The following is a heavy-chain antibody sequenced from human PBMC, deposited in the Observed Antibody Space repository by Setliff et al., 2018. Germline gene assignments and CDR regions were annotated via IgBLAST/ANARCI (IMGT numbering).Heavy chain of an antibody. CDR2: IYYSGSTS. CDR3: VRGRAGHSGH. V-gene: IGHV4-31*03. CDR1: GGSISSGGYY. J-gene: IGHJ4*02. D-gene: IGHD6-19*01. Sequence: PSETLSLTCTVSGGSISSGGYYWSWIRQHPGKGLEWIGYIYYSGSTSYYNPSLKSRVTISVDTSKNQFSLKLSSVTAADTAVYYCVRGRAGHSGHWGQGTLVTVSS.